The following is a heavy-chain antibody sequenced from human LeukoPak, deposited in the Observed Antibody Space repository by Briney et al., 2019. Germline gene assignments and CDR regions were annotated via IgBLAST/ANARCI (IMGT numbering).Heavy chain of an antibody. D-gene: IGHD3-9*01. CDR3: ARTYDILTGPPHAFDI. CDR1: GYSISSGYY. V-gene: IGHV4-38-2*02. Sequence: PSETLSLTCTVSGYSISSGYYWGWIRQPPGKGLEWIGSIYHSGSTYYNPSLQSRVTIAVDTSKNQFSLKLSSVTAADTAVYYCARTYDILTGPPHAFDIWGQGTMVTVSS. CDR2: IYHSGST. J-gene: IGHJ3*02.